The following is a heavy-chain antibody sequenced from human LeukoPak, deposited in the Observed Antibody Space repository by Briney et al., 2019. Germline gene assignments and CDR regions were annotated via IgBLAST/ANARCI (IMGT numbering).Heavy chain of an antibody. J-gene: IGHJ3*02. D-gene: IGHD4-23*01. Sequence: SVKVSCKASGGTFSSYAISWVRLAPGQGLEWMGGIIPIFGTANYAQKFQGRVTITADESTSTAYMGLSSLRSEDTAVYYCASERNYGGRDAFDIWGQGTMVTVSS. V-gene: IGHV1-69*13. CDR3: ASERNYGGRDAFDI. CDR1: GGTFSSYA. CDR2: IIPIFGTA.